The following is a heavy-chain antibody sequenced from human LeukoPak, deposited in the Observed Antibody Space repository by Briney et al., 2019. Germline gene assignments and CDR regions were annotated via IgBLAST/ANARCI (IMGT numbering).Heavy chain of an antibody. V-gene: IGHV3-64*01. CDR1: GFTFSSYA. CDR3: ARDLTQLVATRAFDI. D-gene: IGHD6-13*01. Sequence: GGSLRLSCAASGFTFSSYAVHWVRQAPGKGLEYVSSISSNGGSTYYSNSVKGRFTISRDNSKNTLYLQMGSPRAEDMAVYYCARDLTQLVATRAFDIWGQGTMVTVSS. J-gene: IGHJ3*02. CDR2: ISSNGGST.